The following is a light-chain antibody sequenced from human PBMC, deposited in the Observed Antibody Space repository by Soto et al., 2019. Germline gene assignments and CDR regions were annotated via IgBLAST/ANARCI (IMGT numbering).Light chain of an antibody. CDR2: GAS. CDR3: LQHNSYPRT. CDR1: QGIGNY. V-gene: IGKV1-17*03. J-gene: IGKJ1*01. Sequence: DIQMTQSPSSLSASMGDTVTITCRASQGIGNYLAWFQQKPGKVPKRLIYGASNLQSGVPSRFSGSGSGTEFTLTISSLQPEDFVTYYCLQHNSYPRTFGQGTKVDI.